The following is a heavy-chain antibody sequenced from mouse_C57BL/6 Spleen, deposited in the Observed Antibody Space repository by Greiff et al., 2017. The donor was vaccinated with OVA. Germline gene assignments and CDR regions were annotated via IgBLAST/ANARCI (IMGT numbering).Heavy chain of an antibody. J-gene: IGHJ4*01. CDR1: GFTFSSYA. CDR2: ISSGGDYI. CDR3: TRAALEAMDY. Sequence: DVKLVESGAGLVKPGGSLKLSCAASGFTFSSYAMSWVRQTPEKRLEWVAYISSGGDYIYYADTVKGRFTISRDNARNTLYLQMSSLKSEDTAMYYCTRAALEAMDYWGQGTSVTVSS. D-gene: IGHD2-10*02. V-gene: IGHV5-9-1*02.